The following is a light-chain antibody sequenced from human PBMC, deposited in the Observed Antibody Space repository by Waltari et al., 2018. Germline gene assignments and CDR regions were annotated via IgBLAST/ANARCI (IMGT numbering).Light chain of an antibody. J-gene: IGLJ1*01. CDR3: CSYSRSGTFL. Sequence: QSVLTQPASVSGSPGQSITISCPGTSRHVGTSNGVSWYLQDPGKVPKLLIYEDTMRPSGVSNRFSGSKSVNTAFLTVAGLRTEDEGDYYCCSYSRSGTFLFGTGTRVTVL. V-gene: IGLV2-23*01. CDR2: EDT. CDR1: SRHVGTSNG.